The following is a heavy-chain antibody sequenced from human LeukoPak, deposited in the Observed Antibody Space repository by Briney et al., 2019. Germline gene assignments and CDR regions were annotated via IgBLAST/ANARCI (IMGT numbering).Heavy chain of an antibody. Sequence: GGSLRLSCAASGFTFSSYGMHWVRQAPDKGLEWVAVISYDGSNKYYADSVKGRFTISRDNSKNTLYLQMNSLRAEDTAVYYCANARNYYYYGSGSYGPHDYWGQGTLVTVSS. CDR2: ISYDGSNK. CDR1: GFTFSSYG. V-gene: IGHV3-30*18. CDR3: ANARNYYYYGSGSYGPHDY. D-gene: IGHD3-10*01. J-gene: IGHJ4*02.